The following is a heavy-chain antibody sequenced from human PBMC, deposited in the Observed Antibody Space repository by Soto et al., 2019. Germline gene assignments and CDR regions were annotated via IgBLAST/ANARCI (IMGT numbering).Heavy chain of an antibody. V-gene: IGHV4-59*04. CDR2: IYYSGST. J-gene: IGHJ4*02. CDR1: GGSFSGYY. CDR3: MLGSGWKDFDY. D-gene: IGHD3-22*01. Sequence: SETLSLTCAVYGGSFSGYYWSWIRQPPGKGLEWIGNIYYSGSTYYNPSLKSRVTISVDTSKNQFSLKLSSVTAADTAVYYCMLGSGWKDFDYWGQGTLVTVSS.